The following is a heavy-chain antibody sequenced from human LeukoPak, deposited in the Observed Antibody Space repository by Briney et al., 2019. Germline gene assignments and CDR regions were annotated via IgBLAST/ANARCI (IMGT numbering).Heavy chain of an antibody. CDR3: ARAQGLRREYCSGGSCYRTNRKVTVFDY. J-gene: IGHJ4*02. V-gene: IGHV4-34*01. D-gene: IGHD2-15*01. CDR2: INHSGST. Sequence: SETLSLTCAVYGGSFSGYYWSWVRQPPGKGLEWIGEINHSGSTNYNPSLKSRVTISVDKSKNQFSLKLSSVTAADTAVYYCARAQGLRREYCSGGSCYRTNRKVTVFDYWGQGTLVTVSS. CDR1: GGSFSGYY.